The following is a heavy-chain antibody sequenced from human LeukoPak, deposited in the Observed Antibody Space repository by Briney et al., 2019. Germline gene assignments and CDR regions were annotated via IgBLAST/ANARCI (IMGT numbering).Heavy chain of an antibody. Sequence: ASVKVSCKVSGYTLTELSMHWVRQAPGKGLEWMGGFDPEDGETIYAQKFQGRVTMTEGTSTDTAYMELSSLRSEDTAVYYCATAVRWFDPWGQGTLVTVSS. CDR3: ATAVRWFDP. CDR1: GYTLTELS. CDR2: FDPEDGET. D-gene: IGHD1-1*01. V-gene: IGHV1-24*01. J-gene: IGHJ5*02.